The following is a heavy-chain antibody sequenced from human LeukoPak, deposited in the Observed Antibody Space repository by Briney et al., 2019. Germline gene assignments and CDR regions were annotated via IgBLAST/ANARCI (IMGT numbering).Heavy chain of an antibody. D-gene: IGHD3-16*01. CDR3: ARGGTAFDY. J-gene: IGHJ4*02. Sequence: SETLSLTCTVSGGSISSYYWSWIRQSPGKGLEWIGYICYSGGTNYSPSLKSRVTISVDTSKNQFSLKLTSVTAADTAVYYCARGGTAFDYWGQGTLVTVSS. CDR1: GGSISSYY. CDR2: ICYSGGT. V-gene: IGHV4-59*01.